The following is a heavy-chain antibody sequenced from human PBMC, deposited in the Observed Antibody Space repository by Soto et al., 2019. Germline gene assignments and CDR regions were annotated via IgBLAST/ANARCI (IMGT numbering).Heavy chain of an antibody. CDR2: IYSGGST. J-gene: IGHJ4*02. V-gene: IGHV3-66*01. Sequence: GGSLRLSCATSGFTVSSNYMSWVRQAPGKGLEWVSVIYSGGSTYYADSVKGRFTISRDNSKNTLYLQMNSLRAEDTAVYYCARGFQQLVWFDYWGQGTLVTVSS. CDR1: GFTVSSNY. CDR3: ARGFQQLVWFDY. D-gene: IGHD6-13*01.